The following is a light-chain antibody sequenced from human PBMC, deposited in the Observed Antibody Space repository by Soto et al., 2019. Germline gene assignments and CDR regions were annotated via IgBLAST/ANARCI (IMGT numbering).Light chain of an antibody. CDR3: GSYTISSTPLYV. Sequence: QSVLTQPASVSGSPGQSIAISCTGTSSDVGAYDYVSWYQQHAGKAPKLMIYDVNNRPSGVSNRFSGSKSGNTASLTISGLQAEDEADYYCGSYTISSTPLYVFGTGTKVTVL. J-gene: IGLJ1*01. V-gene: IGLV2-14*01. CDR1: SSDVGAYDY. CDR2: DVN.